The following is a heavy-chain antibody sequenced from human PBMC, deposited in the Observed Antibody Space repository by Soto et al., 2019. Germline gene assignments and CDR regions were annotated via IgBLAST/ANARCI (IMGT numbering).Heavy chain of an antibody. J-gene: IGHJ6*02. CDR2: IYPGDSDT. V-gene: IGHV5-51*01. D-gene: IGHD6-6*01. CDR3: ARRLIGYSSSYYYYYYGMDV. CDR1: GYSFTSYW. Sequence: GESLKISCKGCGYSFTSYWIGWVRQMPGKGLAGKEIIYPGDSDTRYSPTFQGQVTISADKAISTAYLQWSSLKSSDTAMYYCARRLIGYSSSYYYYYYGMDVWGQGTTVTVSS.